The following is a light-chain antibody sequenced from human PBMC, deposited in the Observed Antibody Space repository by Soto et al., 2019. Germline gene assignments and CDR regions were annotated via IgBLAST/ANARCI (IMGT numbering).Light chain of an antibody. CDR1: SSDVGGYDF. CDR3: SSYRSSSASVV. CDR2: DAT. V-gene: IGLV2-14*03. Sequence: QSALTQPASVSGSPGQSITISCTGTSSDVGGYDFVSWYQQHPGKAPKLMIYDATHRSSGISDRFSGSKSGSKASLTISGLQAEDEADYYCSSYRSSSASVVFGGGTKLTVL. J-gene: IGLJ2*01.